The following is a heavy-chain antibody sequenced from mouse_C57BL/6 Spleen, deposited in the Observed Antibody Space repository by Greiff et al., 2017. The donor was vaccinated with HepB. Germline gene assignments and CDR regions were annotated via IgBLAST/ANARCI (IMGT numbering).Heavy chain of an antibody. J-gene: IGHJ2*01. CDR3: ARTGGSSPFDY. CDR1: GFTFSSYA. CDR2: ISDGGSYT. D-gene: IGHD1-1*01. Sequence: EVQVVESGGGLVKPGGSLKLSCAASGFTFSSYAMSWVRQTPEKRLEWVATISDGGSYTYYPDNVKGRFTISRDNAKNNLYLQMSHLTSEDTAMYYCARTGGSSPFDYWGQGTTLTVSS. V-gene: IGHV5-4*01.